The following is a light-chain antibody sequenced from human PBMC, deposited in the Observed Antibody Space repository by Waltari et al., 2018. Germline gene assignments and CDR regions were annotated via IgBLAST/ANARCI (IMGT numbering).Light chain of an antibody. J-gene: IGLJ2*01. CDR1: NIRSKN. CDR2: RDS. Sequence: SYELTQPLSVSVALGQTARITCGGNNIRSKNVHWYQQKPGQASVLVIYRDSNRPSGIPERFSGSNSGNTAILTISRAQAGDEADDYCQVWDSSVVFGGGTKLTVL. V-gene: IGLV3-9*01. CDR3: QVWDSSVV.